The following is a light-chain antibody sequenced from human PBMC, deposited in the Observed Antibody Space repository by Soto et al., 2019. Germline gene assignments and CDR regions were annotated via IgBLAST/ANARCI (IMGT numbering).Light chain of an antibody. Sequence: EIVLTQSPAPMSFSPGERATLSCGASQSVSSSYLAWYQQKPGLAPRLLIYDASSRATGIPDRFSGSGSGTDFTLTISRLEPEDFAVYYCQQYGSSPDTFGQGTRLEIK. CDR2: DAS. V-gene: IGKV3D-20*01. CDR3: QQYGSSPDT. CDR1: QSVSSSY. J-gene: IGKJ5*01.